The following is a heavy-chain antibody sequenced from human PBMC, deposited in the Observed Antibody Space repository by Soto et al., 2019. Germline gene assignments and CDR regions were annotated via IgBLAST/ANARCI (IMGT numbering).Heavy chain of an antibody. CDR2: IDPSDSYT. D-gene: IGHD5-12*01. Sequence: EVQLVQSGAEVKKPGESLRISCKGSGYIFTNFWITWVRQMPGKGLEWIGRIDPSDSYTNYSPSFQGHVSMSADKSISTAYLHWSSLKASDTAIYYCGRVRVDKAEGWFDPWGQGTLGTVSS. J-gene: IGHJ5*02. CDR1: GYIFTNFW. CDR3: GRVRVDKAEGWFDP. V-gene: IGHV5-10-1*03.